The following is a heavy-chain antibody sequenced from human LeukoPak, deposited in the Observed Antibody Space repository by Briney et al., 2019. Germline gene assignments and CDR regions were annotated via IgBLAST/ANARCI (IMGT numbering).Heavy chain of an antibody. D-gene: IGHD3-22*01. CDR3: AKRDTSGYYYFDY. V-gene: IGHV3-23*01. J-gene: IGHJ4*02. CDR2: ISSSGGST. CDR1: GFTFSNYA. Sequence: GGSLRLSCAVSGFTFSNYAMSWVRQAPGKGPEWVSAISSSGGSTNYADSVKGRFTISRDNSKNTLYLQMNSLRAEDTAVYYCAKRDTSGYYYFDYWGQGTLVTVSS.